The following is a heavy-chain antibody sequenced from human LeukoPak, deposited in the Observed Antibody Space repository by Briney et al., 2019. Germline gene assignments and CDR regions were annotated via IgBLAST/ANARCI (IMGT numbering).Heavy chain of an antibody. V-gene: IGHV3-48*03. D-gene: IGHD3-9*01. Sequence: QPGGSLRLSCAASGFTFSSYEMNWVRQAPGKGLEWVSYISSSGSTIYYADSVKGRFTISRDNAKNSLYLQMNSLRAEDTAVYYCARGVLRYFDWSHYGMDVWGQGTTVTVSS. CDR2: ISSSGSTI. J-gene: IGHJ6*02. CDR1: GFTFSSYE. CDR3: ARGVLRYFDWSHYGMDV.